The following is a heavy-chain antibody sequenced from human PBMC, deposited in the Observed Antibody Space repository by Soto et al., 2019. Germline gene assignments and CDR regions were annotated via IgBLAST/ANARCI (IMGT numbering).Heavy chain of an antibody. CDR3: ARDYADLIVGATSHWWGY. J-gene: IGHJ1*01. Sequence: PSETLSLTCAVSGYSISSGYYWGWIRQPPGKGLEWIGSIYHSGSTYYNPSLKSRVTISVDTSKNQFSLKLSSVTAADTAVYYCARDYADLIVGATSHWWGYWGRRTLVAVSS. D-gene: IGHD1-26*01. CDR1: GYSISSGYY. CDR2: IYHSGST. V-gene: IGHV4-38-2*02.